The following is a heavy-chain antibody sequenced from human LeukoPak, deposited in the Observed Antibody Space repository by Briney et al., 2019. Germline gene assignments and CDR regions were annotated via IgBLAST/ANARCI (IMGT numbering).Heavy chain of an antibody. CDR1: GGSISSYY. CDR3: ARPRYYYYYMDV. CDR2: IHFSGST. V-gene: IGHV4-59*12. Sequence: PSETLSLTCSVSGGSISSYYWSWIRQPPGKGLEWIGYIHFSGSTNYNSSLKSRVTISVDTSKNQFSLKLSSVTAADTAVYYCARPRYYYYYMDVWGKGTTVTISS. J-gene: IGHJ6*03.